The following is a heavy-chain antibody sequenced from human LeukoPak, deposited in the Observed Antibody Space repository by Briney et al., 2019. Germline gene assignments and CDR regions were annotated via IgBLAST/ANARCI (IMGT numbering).Heavy chain of an antibody. Sequence: SETLSLTCTVSGGSISSSSYYWGWIRQPPGKGLEWIGSIYYSGSTYYNPSLKSRVTISVDTSKNQFSLKLSSVTAADTAVYYCARGEARIWFGENNWFDPWGQGTLVTVSS. D-gene: IGHD3-10*01. V-gene: IGHV4-39*07. CDR1: GGSISSSSYY. CDR2: IYYSGST. CDR3: ARGEARIWFGENNWFDP. J-gene: IGHJ5*02.